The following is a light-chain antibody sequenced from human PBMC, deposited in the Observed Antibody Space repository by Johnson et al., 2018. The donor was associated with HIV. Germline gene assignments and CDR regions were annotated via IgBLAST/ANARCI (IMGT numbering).Light chain of an antibody. V-gene: IGLV1-51*01. CDR1: SSNIGNNY. J-gene: IGLJ1*01. Sequence: QSVLTQPPSVSAAPGQKVTIYCSGSSSNIGNNYVSWYQHLPGRAPKLLIYDNNKRPSGIPDRFSGSKSGTSATLGITGLRPGDEADYYCGTWDTSLSVYVFGTGTKVTVL. CDR2: DNN. CDR3: GTWDTSLSVYV.